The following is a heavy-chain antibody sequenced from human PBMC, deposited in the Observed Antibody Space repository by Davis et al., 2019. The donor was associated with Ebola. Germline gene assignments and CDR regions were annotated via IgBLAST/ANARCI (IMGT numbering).Heavy chain of an antibody. CDR2: IVLNGYL. V-gene: IGHV4-34*12. CDR1: GASSGDSV. J-gene: IGHJ5*02. CDR3: AGSSRTSISDSGHGNHYFAP. Sequence: SETLSPTWPLSGASSGDSVWSRIRQAPGKGLDRLRSIVLNGYLDYYAPYLTIRVTISVDSSKKQFSLTLTSVTAADTAVYYCAGSSRTSISDSGHGNHYFAPWGQGTVVPVSS. D-gene: IGHD1-14*01.